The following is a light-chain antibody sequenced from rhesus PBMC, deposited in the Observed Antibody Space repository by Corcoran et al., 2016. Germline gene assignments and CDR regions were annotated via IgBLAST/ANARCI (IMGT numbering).Light chain of an antibody. Sequence: IVLTQTPLSLPITPGEPASISCRSSQSLLHSNGNTYLHWYLQRPGQSPQLLVFGGSNRASGVPDRFSGIGSGTDFTLKSTKGEAEDVGVYYCGQAIAFPYLFGQGTKVEIK. CDR1: QSLLHSNGNTY. J-gene: IGKJ2*01. CDR3: GQAIAFPYL. V-gene: IGKV2-72*01. CDR2: GGS.